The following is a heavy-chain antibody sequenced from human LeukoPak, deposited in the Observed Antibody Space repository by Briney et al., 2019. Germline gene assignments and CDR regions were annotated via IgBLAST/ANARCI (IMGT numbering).Heavy chain of an antibody. Sequence: SETLSLTCAVYGGSFSGYYWSWIRQPPGKGLEWIGEINHSGSTNYNPSLKSRVTISVDTSKNQFSLKLSSVTAADTAVYYCATGSLYDILTGSNWFDPWGQGTLVALSS. D-gene: IGHD3-9*01. V-gene: IGHV4-34*01. CDR1: GGSFSGYY. CDR3: ATGSLYDILTGSNWFDP. J-gene: IGHJ5*02. CDR2: INHSGST.